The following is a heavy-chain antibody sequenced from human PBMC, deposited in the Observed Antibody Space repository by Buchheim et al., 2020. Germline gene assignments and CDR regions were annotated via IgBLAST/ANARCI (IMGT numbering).Heavy chain of an antibody. D-gene: IGHD4-23*01. CDR1: GFTFRKYA. Sequence: EVQLWESGGGLAQPGGSLRLSCTASGFTFRKYAMSWVRQAPGKGLEWVSAISVGGGSTYYADFVKGRFTISRDNSQNTLFLQMCSLRVDDTAVYYCAKAVEYGGNSYYYYGMDVWGQGTT. CDR2: ISVGGGST. CDR3: AKAVEYGGNSYYYYGMDV. J-gene: IGHJ6*02. V-gene: IGHV3-23*01.